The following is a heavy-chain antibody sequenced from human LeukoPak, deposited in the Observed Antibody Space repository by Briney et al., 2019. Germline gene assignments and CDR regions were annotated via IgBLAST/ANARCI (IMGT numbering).Heavy chain of an antibody. Sequence: SVKVSCKAPVGTFSSYAISWVRQAPGQGLEWMGGMIPIFGTANYAQKFQGRVTITTDESTSTAYLELSSLRSEDTAVYYCAREGGRSSTSCLNWFDPWGQGTLVTVSS. CDR3: AREGGRSSTSCLNWFDP. D-gene: IGHD2-2*01. CDR2: MIPIFGTA. CDR1: VGTFSSYA. V-gene: IGHV1-69*05. J-gene: IGHJ5*02.